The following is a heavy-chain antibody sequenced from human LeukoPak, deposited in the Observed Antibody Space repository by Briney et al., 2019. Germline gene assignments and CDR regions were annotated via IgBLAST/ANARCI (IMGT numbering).Heavy chain of an antibody. CDR1: GGSFSGYY. CDR3: ARGYPWEYQLLNYFDY. D-gene: IGHD2-2*01. Sequence: PSETLSLTCAVYGGSFSGYYWNWIRQPPGKGLEWIGEINHSGSTYYNPSLKSRVTISVDTSKNQFSLKLSSVTAADTAVYYCARGYPWEYQLLNYFDYWGQGTLVTVSS. CDR2: INHSGST. J-gene: IGHJ4*02. V-gene: IGHV4-34*01.